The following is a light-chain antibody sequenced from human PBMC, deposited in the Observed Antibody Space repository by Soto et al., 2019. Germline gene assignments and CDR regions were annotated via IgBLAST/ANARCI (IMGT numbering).Light chain of an antibody. J-gene: IGKJ2*01. CDR1: QSVSSN. CDR3: QQHNYWPS. CDR2: GAS. Sequence: EIVMTQSPATLSVSPGERATLSCRASQSVSSNLAWYQQKPGQAPRLLIYGASTRATGIPGRFSGSGSGTEFTLTISSLQSEYFAVYYCQQHNYWPSFGQGTKLEIK. V-gene: IGKV3-15*01.